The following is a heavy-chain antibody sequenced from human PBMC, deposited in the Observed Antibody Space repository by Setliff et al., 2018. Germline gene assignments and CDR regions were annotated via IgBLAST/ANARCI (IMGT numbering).Heavy chain of an antibody. D-gene: IGHD3-16*01. CDR1: GYNFVSYD. J-gene: IGHJ4*02. V-gene: IGHV1-8*02. Sequence: GASVKVSCKTSGYNFVSYDIDWVRQAPGQGLEWMGWMNPNTGATGYAQKFQGRVIMTRSASLGSAYMELTNLTPDDTAVYFCARGRLAWGIDYWGQGTLVTVSS. CDR2: MNPNTGAT. CDR3: ARGRLAWGIDY.